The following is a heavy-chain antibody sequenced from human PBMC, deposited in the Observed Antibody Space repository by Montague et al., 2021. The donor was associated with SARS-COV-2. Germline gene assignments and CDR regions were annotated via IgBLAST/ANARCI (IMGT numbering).Heavy chain of an antibody. CDR1: GFTFSSYA. Sequence: SLRLSCAASGFTFSSYAMHWVRQAPGKGLEWVAVISYDGSNKYYADSVKGRFTIFRDNSKNTLYLQMNSLRAEDTAVYYCARDRRYYDSSVYPGVAYNWFDPWGQGTLVTVSS. CDR3: ARDRRYYDSSVYPGVAYNWFDP. CDR2: ISYDGSNK. D-gene: IGHD3-22*01. V-gene: IGHV3-30-3*01. J-gene: IGHJ5*02.